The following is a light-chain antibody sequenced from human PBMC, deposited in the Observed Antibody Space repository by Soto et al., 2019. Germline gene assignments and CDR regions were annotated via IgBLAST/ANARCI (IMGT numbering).Light chain of an antibody. CDR1: QSVSSSY. CDR3: QQYGKSAVFT. Sequence: EIVLTQSPGTLSLSPGDRATLSCRASQSVSSSYLAWYQQKPGQAPSLLIYGASNRATGIPDRFSGGGSGTDFTLTISRLEPEDFAVYYCQQYGKSAVFTFGQGTKVDIK. J-gene: IGKJ2*01. V-gene: IGKV3-20*01. CDR2: GAS.